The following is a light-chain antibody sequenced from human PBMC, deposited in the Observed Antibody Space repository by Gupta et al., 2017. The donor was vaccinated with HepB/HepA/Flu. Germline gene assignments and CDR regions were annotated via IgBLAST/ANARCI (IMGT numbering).Light chain of an antibody. V-gene: IGKV1-9*01. Sequence: GDRVTITCRASQDISSYLAWYQQKPGKAPKLLIYAASTLQGGVPSRFSGSGSGTEFILTISSLQPEDFATYYCQQLNTYPVFGPGTKVEIK. CDR2: AAS. CDR3: QQLNTYPV. J-gene: IGKJ3*01. CDR1: QDISSY.